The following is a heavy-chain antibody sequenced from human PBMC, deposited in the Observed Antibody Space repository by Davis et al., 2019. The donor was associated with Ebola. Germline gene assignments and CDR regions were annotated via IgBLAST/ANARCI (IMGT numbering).Heavy chain of an antibody. Sequence: PGGSLRLSCAASGFTFDDYAMHWVRQAPGKGLEWVSGISWNSGSIGYADSVKGRFTISRDNAKNSLYLQMNSLRAEDTAVYYCARDRGYGSYNWFDPWGQGTLVTVSS. CDR2: ISWNSGSI. CDR1: GFTFDDYA. D-gene: IGHD1-26*01. V-gene: IGHV3-9*01. J-gene: IGHJ5*02. CDR3: ARDRGYGSYNWFDP.